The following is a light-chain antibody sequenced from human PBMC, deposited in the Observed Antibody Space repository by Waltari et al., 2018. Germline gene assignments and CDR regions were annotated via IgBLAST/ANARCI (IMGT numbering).Light chain of an antibody. V-gene: IGKV1-5*03. Sequence: DIQMTQSPSTLSASVGDRVTITCRASQSISSWLAWYQQKPGKTPKLLIDKAFSLESGGPSRFSGSGSGTDFTLKISRVEAEDVGVYYCMQGLQTPITFGQGTRLEIK. CDR3: MQGLQTPIT. J-gene: IGKJ5*01. CDR2: KAF. CDR1: QSISSW.